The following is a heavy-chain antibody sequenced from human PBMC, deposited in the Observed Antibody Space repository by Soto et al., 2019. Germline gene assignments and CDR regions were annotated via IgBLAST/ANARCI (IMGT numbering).Heavy chain of an antibody. CDR1: GGSINSSSYF. CDR3: ARHYSSRFSNWSHX. J-gene: IGHJ5*02. V-gene: IGHV4-39*01. CDR2: VYYSGSS. Sequence: SDTLSLTFSVSGGSINSSSYFWGWVRQPPGKGLELAGCVYYSGSSYYTTSLRSRLTISVDTSKTQFSLKLSSVTAPDPAVFSCARHYSSRFSNWSHXVGQATLVAASX. D-gene: IGHD6-13*01.